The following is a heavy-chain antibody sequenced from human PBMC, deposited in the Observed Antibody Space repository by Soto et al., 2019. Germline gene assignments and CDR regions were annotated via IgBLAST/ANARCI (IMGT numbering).Heavy chain of an antibody. V-gene: IGHV5-51*01. D-gene: IGHD2-2*01. CDR3: AREFDIVVVTAAIGGWFDP. CDR2: IYPGDSDT. Sequence: GQTVKISCKVSGYRFTHYLIGCVRPMPGKGMEWLGIIYPGDSDTRYSPSFQGQVTISADKSISTAYLQWSSLKASDTAMYYCAREFDIVVVTAAIGGWFDPWGQGTRVTVSA. CDR1: GYRFTHYL. J-gene: IGHJ5*02.